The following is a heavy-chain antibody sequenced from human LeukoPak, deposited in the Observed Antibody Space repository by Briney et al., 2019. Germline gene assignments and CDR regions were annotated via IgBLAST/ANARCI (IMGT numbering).Heavy chain of an antibody. D-gene: IGHD6-6*01. CDR1: GGSFSGYY. V-gene: IGHV4-34*01. CDR2: INHSGST. CDR3: ASGSSGPNPFDY. Sequence: SETLSLTCAVYGGSFSGYYWSWIRQPPGKGLEWIGEINHSGSTNYNPSLKSRVTISVDTSKNQFSLKLSSVTAADTAVYYCASGSSGPNPFDYWGQWTLVTVSS. J-gene: IGHJ4*02.